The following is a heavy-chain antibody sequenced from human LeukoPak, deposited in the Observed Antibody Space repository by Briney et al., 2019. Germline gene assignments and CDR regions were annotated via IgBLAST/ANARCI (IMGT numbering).Heavy chain of an antibody. D-gene: IGHD6-13*01. J-gene: IGHJ3*02. CDR2: ISGSGGST. CDR3: AKATESFSSSWYAFDI. V-gene: IGHV3-23*01. Sequence: GGTLRLSCAASGFTFSSYGMSWVRQAPGKGLEWVSAISGSGGSTYYADSVKGRFTISRDNSKNTLYLQMNSLRAEDTAVYYCAKATESFSSSWYAFDIRGQGTMVTVSS. CDR1: GFTFSSYG.